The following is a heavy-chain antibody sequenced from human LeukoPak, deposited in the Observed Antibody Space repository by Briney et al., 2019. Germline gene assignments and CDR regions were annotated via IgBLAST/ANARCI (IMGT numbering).Heavy chain of an antibody. Sequence: PGGSLRLSCAASGFTFSSYAMHWVRQAPGKGLEWVAVISYDGSNKYYADSVKGRFTISRDNSKNTLYLHMNSLRAEDTAVYYCAKDRYYYGSGSYRTPFDYWGQGTLVTVSS. CDR1: GFTFSSYA. J-gene: IGHJ4*02. CDR2: ISYDGSNK. CDR3: AKDRYYYGSGSYRTPFDY. D-gene: IGHD3-10*01. V-gene: IGHV3-30*04.